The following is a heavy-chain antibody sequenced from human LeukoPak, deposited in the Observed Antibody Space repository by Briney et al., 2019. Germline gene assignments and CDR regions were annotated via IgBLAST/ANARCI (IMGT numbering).Heavy chain of an antibody. Sequence: ASVKVSCKASGYTFTSYAMHWVRQAPGQRLEWMGWINAGNGNTKYSQKFQGRVTITRDTSASTAYMELSSLRSEDTAVYYCARYLSHSSSQISDLFDYWGQGTLVTVSS. CDR3: ARYLSHSSSQISDLFDY. CDR1: GYTFTSYA. J-gene: IGHJ4*02. D-gene: IGHD6-13*01. CDR2: INAGNGNT. V-gene: IGHV1-3*01.